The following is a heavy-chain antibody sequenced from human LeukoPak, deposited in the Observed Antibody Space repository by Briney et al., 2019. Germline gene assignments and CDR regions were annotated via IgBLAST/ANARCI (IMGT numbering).Heavy chain of an antibody. Sequence: PSETLSLTCAVYGGSFSGYYWSWIRQPPGKGLEWIGSIYYSGSTYYNPSLKSRVTISVDTSKNQFSLKLSSVTAADTAVYYCATHKIGIAAAALDYWGQGTLVTVSS. J-gene: IGHJ4*02. CDR1: GGSFSGYY. CDR2: IYYSGST. V-gene: IGHV4-34*01. D-gene: IGHD6-13*01. CDR3: ATHKIGIAAAALDY.